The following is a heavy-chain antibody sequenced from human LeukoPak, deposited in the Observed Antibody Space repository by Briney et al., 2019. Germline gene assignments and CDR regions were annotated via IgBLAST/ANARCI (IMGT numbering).Heavy chain of an antibody. V-gene: IGHV4-34*01. CDR3: ARVLELRAFDY. CDR1: GGSISTYY. J-gene: IGHJ4*02. CDR2: INHSGST. Sequence: SETLSLTCTVSGGSISTYYWSWIRQPPGKGLEWIGEINHSGSTNYNPSLKSRVTISVDTSKNQFSLKLSSVTAADTAVYYCARVLELRAFDYWGQGTLVTVSS. D-gene: IGHD1-7*01.